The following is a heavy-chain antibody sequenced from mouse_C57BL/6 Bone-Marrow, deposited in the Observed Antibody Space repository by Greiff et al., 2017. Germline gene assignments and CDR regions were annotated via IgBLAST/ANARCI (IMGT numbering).Heavy chain of an antibody. J-gene: IGHJ2*01. CDR2: IDPANGNT. V-gene: IGHV14-3*01. CDR1: GFNFKNTY. D-gene: IGHD3-2*02. Sequence: VQLKQSVAELVRPGASVKLSCTASGFNFKNTYMHWVKQRPEQGLEWIGRIDPANGNTKYAPKFQGKVTITTDTSPNTAYLQLSSLTSEDTAIYCCAGSGYKGDYWGQGTTLTVSS. CDR3: AGSGYKGDY.